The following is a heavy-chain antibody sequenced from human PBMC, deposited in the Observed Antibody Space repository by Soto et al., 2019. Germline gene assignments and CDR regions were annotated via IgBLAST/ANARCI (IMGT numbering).Heavy chain of an antibody. D-gene: IGHD3-10*01. J-gene: IGHJ4*02. CDR3: AKDASRGGGSGSSVLIYYFDY. Sequence: PGGSLRLSCAASGVTFSGSAMHWVRQASGKGLEWVGRIRSKANSYATAYAASVKGRFTISRDNSKNTLYLQMNSLRAEDTAVYYCAKDASRGGGSGSSVLIYYFDYWGQGTLVTVS. CDR1: GVTFSGSA. CDR2: IRSKANSYAT. V-gene: IGHV3-73*01.